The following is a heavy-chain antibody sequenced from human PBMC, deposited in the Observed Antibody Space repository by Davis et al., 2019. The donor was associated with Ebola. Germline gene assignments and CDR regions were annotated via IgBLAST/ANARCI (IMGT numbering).Heavy chain of an antibody. CDR1: GYTLTELS. J-gene: IGHJ6*02. Sequence: AASVKVSCKVSGYTLTELSMHWVRQAPGKGLEWRGGFDPEDGETIYAQKFQGRVTMTRNTSISTAYMELSSLRSEDTAVYYCARFAKYYYYYGMDVWGQGTTVTVSS. V-gene: IGHV1-24*01. CDR3: ARFAKYYYYYGMDV. CDR2: FDPEDGET. D-gene: IGHD3-3*01.